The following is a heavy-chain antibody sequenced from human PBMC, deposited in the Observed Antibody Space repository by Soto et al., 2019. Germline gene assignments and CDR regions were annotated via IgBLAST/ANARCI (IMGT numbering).Heavy chain of an antibody. CDR1: GGTFSRYS. J-gene: IGHJ6*02. Sequence: QVQLVQSGAEVKKPGSSVKVSCKASGGTFSRYSITWVRQAPGHGLEWIGRIIPIFGIASYAQKFQGRVTITADESMSTAYMELSSLRSDDTAVYYCAREDRDRETGLIPAAIDGIDVWGQGTTVTVSS. CDR3: AREDRDRETGLIPAAIDGIDV. CDR2: IIPIFGIA. D-gene: IGHD2-2*01. V-gene: IGHV1-69*08.